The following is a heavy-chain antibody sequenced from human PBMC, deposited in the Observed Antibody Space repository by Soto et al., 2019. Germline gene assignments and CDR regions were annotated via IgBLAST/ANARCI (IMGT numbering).Heavy chain of an antibody. J-gene: IGHJ5*02. CDR2: VYYSGST. Sequence: QVQLQESGPGLVKPSQTLSLTCTVSGGSISRGDYYWSWIRQPPGKGLEWIGCVYYSGSTYYNPSLQSRVSISIDTSQNRVSLKLNSVTAADTAVYYCARGDSSSWFYTSFDPWGPGTLVTVSS. D-gene: IGHD6-13*01. V-gene: IGHV4-30-4*01. CDR1: GGSISRGDYY. CDR3: ARGDSSSWFYTSFDP.